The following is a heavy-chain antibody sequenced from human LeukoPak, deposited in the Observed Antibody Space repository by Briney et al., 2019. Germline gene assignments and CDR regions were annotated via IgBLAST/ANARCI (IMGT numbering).Heavy chain of an antibody. CDR3: AAGATTYYYYYYMDV. Sequence: ASVKVSCKASGYTFTSYYMHWVRQAPGQGLEWMGWISAYNGNTNYAQKLQGRVTMTTDTSTSTAYMELRSLRSDDTAVYYCAAGATTYYYYYYMDVWGKGTTVTVSS. CDR1: GYTFTSYY. V-gene: IGHV1-18*04. CDR2: ISAYNGNT. D-gene: IGHD1-26*01. J-gene: IGHJ6*03.